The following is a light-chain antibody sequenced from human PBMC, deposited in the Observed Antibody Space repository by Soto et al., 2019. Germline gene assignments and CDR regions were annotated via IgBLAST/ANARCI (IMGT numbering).Light chain of an antibody. CDR2: GAS. V-gene: IGKV3-15*01. CDR3: QQYNNWPLWT. J-gene: IGKJ1*01. Sequence: EIVMTQSPATLSVSPGERATLSCRASKSVSSNLAWYKQKPGQAPRLLIYGASTRATGIPARFSGSGSGTEFTLTISSLQSEDFAVYYCQQYNNWPLWTFGKGPKVDIK. CDR1: KSVSSN.